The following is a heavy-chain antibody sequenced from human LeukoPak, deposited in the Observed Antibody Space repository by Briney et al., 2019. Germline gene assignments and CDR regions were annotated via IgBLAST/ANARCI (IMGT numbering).Heavy chain of an antibody. CDR1: GGSISSYY. V-gene: IGHV4-59*01. CDR3: ARVSLSGTYSPFDP. J-gene: IGHJ5*02. CDR2: IYYSGST. Sequence: PSETLSLTCTVSGGSISSYYWSWIRQPPGKGLEWMGYIYYSGSTIYNPSLKSRVTISADTSKNQFSLKLSSVTAADTAVYYCARVSLSGTYSPFDPWGQGTLVTVSP. D-gene: IGHD1-26*01.